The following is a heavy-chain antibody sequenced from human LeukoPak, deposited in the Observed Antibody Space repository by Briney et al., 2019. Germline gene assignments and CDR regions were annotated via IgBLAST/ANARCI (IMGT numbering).Heavy chain of an antibody. Sequence: ASVKVSCKASGYTFFDFYMHWVRQAPGQGLEWMGIINPNDGGTTDAQKFQGRVSMTSDTSTSTCYMELSSLRSEDTAVYYCARSYFRDARGGFDYWGQGTLVTVSS. J-gene: IGHJ4*02. CDR2: INPNDGGT. D-gene: IGHD2-8*01. V-gene: IGHV1-46*01. CDR3: ARSYFRDARGGFDY. CDR1: GYTFFDFY.